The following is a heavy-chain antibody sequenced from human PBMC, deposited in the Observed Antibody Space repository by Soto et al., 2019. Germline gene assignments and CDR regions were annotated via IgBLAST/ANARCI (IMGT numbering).Heavy chain of an antibody. CDR3: AHRVLRTVFGLVTTTAIYFDF. CDR1: GFSLTTSGVG. Sequence: QITLNESGPTVVRPTETLTLTCRSSGFSLTTSGVGLSWIRQSPGKAPEWLALIYLDDDKRYSASLKSRLTITKDTAKNQVVLTVSDLDPTDTATYYCAHRVLRTVFGLVTTTAIYFDFWGQGTPVAVSS. CDR2: IYLDDDK. J-gene: IGHJ4*02. V-gene: IGHV2-5*02. D-gene: IGHD3-3*01.